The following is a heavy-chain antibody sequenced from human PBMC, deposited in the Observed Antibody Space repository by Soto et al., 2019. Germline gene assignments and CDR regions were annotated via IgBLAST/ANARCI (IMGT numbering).Heavy chain of an antibody. Sequence: QVQLVQSGAVVKKPGSSVKVSCKASGGTFSSYAISWVRQAPGQGLEWMGGIISIFGTANYAQKFQGRVTITADESTSTAYMELSSMRSEDTAVYYCTRHVPAAGYYYGMDVWGQGTTVTVSS. J-gene: IGHJ6*02. CDR1: GGTFSSYA. CDR2: IISIFGTA. D-gene: IGHD2-2*01. V-gene: IGHV1-69*12. CDR3: TRHVPAAGYYYGMDV.